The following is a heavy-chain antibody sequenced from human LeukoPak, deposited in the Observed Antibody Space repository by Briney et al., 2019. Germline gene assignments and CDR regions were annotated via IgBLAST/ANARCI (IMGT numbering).Heavy chain of an antibody. J-gene: IGHJ3*02. CDR1: GGSIRSGGYY. V-gene: IGHV4-31*03. D-gene: IGHD2-2*01. Sequence: SQTLSLTCTVSGGSIRSGGYYWNWIRQHPGKVLEWIGYISYSGSTHHNPSLKSRVTISVDTSKNQFSLKLTSVTAADTAVYYCARGGLGTSYWYYAFDIWGQGTMVTVSS. CDR2: ISYSGST. CDR3: ARGGLGTSYWYYAFDI.